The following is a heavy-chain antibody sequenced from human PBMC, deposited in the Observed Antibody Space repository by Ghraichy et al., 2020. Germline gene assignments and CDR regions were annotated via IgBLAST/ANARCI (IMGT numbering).Heavy chain of an antibody. Sequence: SVKVSCKASGGTFSSYAISWVRQAPGQGLEWMGGIIPIFGTANYAQKFQGRVTITADESTSTAYMELSSLGSEDTAVYYCARARTDYYDFWSGYYSYYYYGMDVWGQGTTVTVSS. CDR1: GGTFSSYA. V-gene: IGHV1-69*13. CDR2: IIPIFGTA. J-gene: IGHJ6*02. CDR3: ARARTDYYDFWSGYYSYYYYGMDV. D-gene: IGHD3-3*01.